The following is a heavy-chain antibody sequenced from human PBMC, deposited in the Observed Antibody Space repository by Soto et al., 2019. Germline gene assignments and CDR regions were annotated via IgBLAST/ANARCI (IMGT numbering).Heavy chain of an antibody. CDR1: GGSISSYY. CDR2: IYYSGST. J-gene: IGHJ6*02. CDR3: ARAREKKTYYDFWSGYYTYYYYGMDV. D-gene: IGHD3-3*01. V-gene: IGHV4-59*01. Sequence: ETLSLTCTVSGGSISSYYWSWIRQPPGKGLEWIGYIYYSGSTNYNPSLKSRVTISVDTSKNQFSLKLSSVTAADTAVYYCARAREKKTYYDFWSGYYTYYYYGMDVWGQGTTVTVSS.